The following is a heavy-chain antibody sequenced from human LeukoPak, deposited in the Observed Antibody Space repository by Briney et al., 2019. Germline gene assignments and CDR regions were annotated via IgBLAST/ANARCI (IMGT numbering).Heavy chain of an antibody. CDR3: AREGERFLEWLFNPAGYYMDV. CDR2: IYYSGST. Sequence: PSETLSLTCTVSGGSISSSSYYWGWIRQPPGKGLEWIGSIYYSGSTYYNPSLKSRVTISVDTSKNQFSLKLSSVTAADTAMYYCAREGERFLEWLFNPAGYYMDVWGKGTTVTVSS. D-gene: IGHD3-3*01. CDR1: GGSISSSSYY. J-gene: IGHJ6*03. V-gene: IGHV4-39*02.